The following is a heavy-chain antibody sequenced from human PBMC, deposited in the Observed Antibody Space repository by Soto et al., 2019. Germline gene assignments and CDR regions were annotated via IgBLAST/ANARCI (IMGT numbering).Heavy chain of an antibody. V-gene: IGHV1-18*01. CDR2: ISAHNGNT. J-gene: IGHJ4*02. D-gene: IGHD4-17*01. CDR1: GYDFTTYG. Sequence: QVHLVQSGAEVKKPGASVKVSCKGSGYDFTTYGITWVRQAPGQGLEWMAWISAHNGNTDYAQKLQGIVTVTRDTSTSTAYMELRSLRSDDTAVYYCASGTYGPYWGQGALVTVSS. CDR3: ASGTYGPY.